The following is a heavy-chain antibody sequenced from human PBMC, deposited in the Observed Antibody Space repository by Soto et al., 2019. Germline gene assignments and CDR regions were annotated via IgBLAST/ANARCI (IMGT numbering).Heavy chain of an antibody. J-gene: IGHJ4*02. D-gene: IGHD2-15*01. CDR1: GFTFSSYW. CDR2: INSDGSST. V-gene: IGHV3-74*01. CDR3: VRTSLVVAAATREDY. Sequence: EVQLVESGGGLVQPGGSLRLSCAASGFTFSSYWMHWVRQAPGKGLVWVSRINSDGSSTSYADSVKGRFTISRDNAKNTLYLQMNSLRADDTAVYYCVRTSLVVAAATREDYWGQGTLGTVSS.